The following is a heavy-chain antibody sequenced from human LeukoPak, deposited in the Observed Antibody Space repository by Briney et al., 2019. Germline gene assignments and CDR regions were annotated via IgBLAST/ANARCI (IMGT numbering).Heavy chain of an antibody. Sequence: PGGSLRLSCAASGFTFSSYAMSWVRQAPGRGVEWVSAISGSGGSTYYADSVKGRVTISRDNSKNTLYLQMNSLRAEGTAVYFCASNIAVSLDGFDPWGQGTLVTVSS. CDR3: ASNIAVSLDGFDP. CDR1: GFTFSSYA. V-gene: IGHV3-23*01. CDR2: ISGSGGST. J-gene: IGHJ5*02. D-gene: IGHD6-19*01.